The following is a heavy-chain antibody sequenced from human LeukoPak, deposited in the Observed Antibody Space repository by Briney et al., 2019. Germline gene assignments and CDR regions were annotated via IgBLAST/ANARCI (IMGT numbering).Heavy chain of an antibody. CDR1: GYTFTSYY. Sequence: ASVKVSCKASGYTFTSYYMYWVRQAPGQGLEWMGIISPSGGTTNYAQKFQGRVTMTRDTSTSTVYMELSSLRSDDTAVYYCARVPEPASWLNVIDIWGQGTLVTVSS. D-gene: IGHD1-14*01. J-gene: IGHJ4*02. CDR3: ARVPEPASWLNVIDI. CDR2: ISPSGGTT. V-gene: IGHV1-46*01.